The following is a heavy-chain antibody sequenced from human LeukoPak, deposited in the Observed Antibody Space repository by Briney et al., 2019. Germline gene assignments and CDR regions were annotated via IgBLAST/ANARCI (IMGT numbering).Heavy chain of an antibody. CDR3: ARGDIVVVPTAMPLDY. D-gene: IGHD2-2*01. J-gene: IGHJ4*02. CDR2: ISYDGSNK. CDR1: GFTFSNFA. Sequence: GGSLRLSCAASGFTFSNFAMHWVRQAPGKGLEWVSIISYDGSNKYYADSVKGRFTISRDNSKNTLYLQMNSLRAEDTAVYYCARGDIVVVPTAMPLDYWGQGTLVTVSS. V-gene: IGHV3-30*04.